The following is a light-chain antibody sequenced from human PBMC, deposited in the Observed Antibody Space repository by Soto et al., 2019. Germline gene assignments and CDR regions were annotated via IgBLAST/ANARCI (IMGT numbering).Light chain of an antibody. CDR1: SSDVGAYIY. CDR3: STYAGSNNHVI. V-gene: IGLV2-8*01. J-gene: IGLJ2*01. CDR2: EVS. Sequence: SALTQPPSASGSPGQSVTISCTGTSSDVGAYIYVSWYQQHPGKAPKLMISEVSKRPSGVPDRFSGSKSGNTASLTVSGLQAEDEADYYCSTYAGSNNHVIFGGGTKLTVL.